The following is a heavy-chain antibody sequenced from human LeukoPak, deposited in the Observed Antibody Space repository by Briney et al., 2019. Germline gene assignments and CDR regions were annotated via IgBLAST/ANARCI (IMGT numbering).Heavy chain of an antibody. V-gene: IGHV4-39*07. J-gene: IGHJ5*02. CDR2: IYYSGST. CDR1: GGSISRSSYY. Sequence: ASETLSLTCTVSGGSISRSSYYWGWIRQPPGKGLEWIGSIYYSGSTYYNPSLKSRVTISVDTSKNQFSLKLSSVTAADTAVYYCARVPVKNWFDPWGQGTLVTVSS. CDR3: ARVPVKNWFDP.